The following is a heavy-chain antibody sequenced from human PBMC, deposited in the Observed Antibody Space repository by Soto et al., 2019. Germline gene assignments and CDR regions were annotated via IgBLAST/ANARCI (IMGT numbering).Heavy chain of an antibody. D-gene: IGHD3-3*02. V-gene: IGHV3-11*01. CDR2: ISSSGDII. CDR3: AKELSIGRPYDS. Sequence: GGSLRLSCAGSGFTFSDYYMSWIRQAPGKGLEWVSYISSSGDIIHYADSVKGRFTISRDDSKNMLYLQMNSLRAEDTAVYYCAKELSIGRPYDSWGQGTLVTVSS. J-gene: IGHJ4*02. CDR1: GFTFSDYY.